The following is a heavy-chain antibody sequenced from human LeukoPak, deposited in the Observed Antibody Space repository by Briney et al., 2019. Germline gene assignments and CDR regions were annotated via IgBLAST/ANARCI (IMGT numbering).Heavy chain of an antibody. CDR1: GDSVSSNSAA. J-gene: IGHJ4*02. Sequence: SQTLSLTCAISGDSVSSNSAAWNWIRQSPSRGLEWLGRTYYRSKWYNDYAISVKSRITINPDTSKNQFSLQLNSVTPEDTAVYYCARAPLDWNDEHYFDYWGQGTLVTVSS. D-gene: IGHD1-1*01. CDR2: TYYRSKWYN. V-gene: IGHV6-1*01. CDR3: ARAPLDWNDEHYFDY.